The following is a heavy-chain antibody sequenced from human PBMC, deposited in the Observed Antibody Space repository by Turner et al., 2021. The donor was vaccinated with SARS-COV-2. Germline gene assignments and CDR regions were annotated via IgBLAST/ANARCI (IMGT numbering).Heavy chain of an antibody. CDR2: ISGSVGST. V-gene: IGHV3-23*01. Sequence: YCSYAMSWVRQAPGKGLEWVSTISGSVGSTYYADSVKGRFTISRDNSKNTLYLQMNSLRAEDTALYYCAKGPMYSSGLTAGWGQGPLVTVSS. CDR3: AKGPMYSSGLTAG. J-gene: IGHJ4*02. D-gene: IGHD6-19*01. CDR1: YCSYA.